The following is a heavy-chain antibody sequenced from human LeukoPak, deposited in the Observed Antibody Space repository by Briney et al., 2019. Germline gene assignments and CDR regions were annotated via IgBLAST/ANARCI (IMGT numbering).Heavy chain of an antibody. CDR1: GGTFSSYA. CDR2: IIPIFGTA. V-gene: IGHV1-69*05. Sequence: GSSVKASCKASGGTFSSYAISWVRQAPGQGLEWMGGIIPIFGTANYAQKFQGRVTITTDESTSTAYMELSSLRSEDTAVYYCGSGGGNFHYMDVWGKGTTVTVSS. D-gene: IGHD4-23*01. CDR3: GSGGGNFHYMDV. J-gene: IGHJ6*03.